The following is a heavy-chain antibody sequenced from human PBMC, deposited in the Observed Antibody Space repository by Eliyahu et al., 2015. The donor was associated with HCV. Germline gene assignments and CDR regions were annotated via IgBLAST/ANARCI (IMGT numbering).Heavy chain of an antibody. V-gene: IGHV4-59*01. CDR2: IHYSGST. J-gene: IGHJ5*02. Sequence: QVQLQESGPGLVKPSETLSLTCTVSGASITSYYWSWIRQPPGKRLEWIGYIHYSGSTNYNPSLKSRVTISIDTSKNQFSLNLTSVTAADTAMYYCASGGGGIAVTGTGGWFDPWGQGTLVTVSS. CDR3: ASGGGGIAVTGTGGWFDP. D-gene: IGHD6-19*01. CDR1: GASITSYY.